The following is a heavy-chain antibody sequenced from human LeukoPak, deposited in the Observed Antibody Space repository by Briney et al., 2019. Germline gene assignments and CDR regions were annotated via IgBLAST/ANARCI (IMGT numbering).Heavy chain of an antibody. CDR1: GFTFSSYA. CDR2: ISGSGGST. J-gene: IGHJ5*02. D-gene: IGHD4-17*01. Sequence: GGSLRLSCAASGFTFSSYAMSWVRQAPGKGLEWVSAISGSGGSTYYADSVKGRFTISRDNSKNTLYLQMNSLRAEDTAVYYCASGSGDYGDYFNWFDPWGQGTLVTVSS. CDR3: ASGSGDYGDYFNWFDP. V-gene: IGHV3-23*01.